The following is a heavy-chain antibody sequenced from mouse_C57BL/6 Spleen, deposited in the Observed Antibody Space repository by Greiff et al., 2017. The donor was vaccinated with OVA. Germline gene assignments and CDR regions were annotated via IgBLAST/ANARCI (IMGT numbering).Heavy chain of an antibody. CDR1: GYSITSGYY. Sequence: EVQLQQSGPGLVKPSQSLSLTCSVTGYSITSGYYWNWIRQFPGNKLEWMGYISYDGSNNYNPSLKNRISITRDTSKNQFFLKLNSVTTEDTATYYCARGRGRWLLDYWGQGTTLTVSS. CDR2: ISYDGSN. V-gene: IGHV3-6*01. CDR3: ARGRGRWLLDY. J-gene: IGHJ2*01. D-gene: IGHD2-3*01.